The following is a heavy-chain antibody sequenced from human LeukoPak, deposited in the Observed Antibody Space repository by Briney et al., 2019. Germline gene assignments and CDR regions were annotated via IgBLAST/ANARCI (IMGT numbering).Heavy chain of an antibody. J-gene: IGHJ4*02. CDR3: ARSPERAIAALFDY. V-gene: IGHV3-23*01. D-gene: IGHD6-13*01. CDR1: GFTFSSYA. CDR2: ISGSGGST. Sequence: PGGSLRLSCAASGFTFSSYAMSWVRQAPGKGLEWVSAISGSGGSTYYADSVKGRFTISRDNSKNTLYLQMNSLRAEDTAVYYCARSPERAIAALFDYWGQGTLVTVSS.